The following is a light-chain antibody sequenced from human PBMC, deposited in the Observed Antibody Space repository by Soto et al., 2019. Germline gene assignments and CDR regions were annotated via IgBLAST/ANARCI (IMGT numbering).Light chain of an antibody. CDR2: EVS. J-gene: IGLJ1*01. CDR3: GSYTSSSTYV. CDR1: SSDVGGYNF. Sequence: QSALTQPASVSGSPGQSITISCTGTSSDVGGYNFVSWYQQHPGKAPKLMIYEVSNRPSGASNRFSGSKSGNTASLTISGLQAEDEADYYCGSYTSSSTYVFGTGTKVTVL. V-gene: IGLV2-14*01.